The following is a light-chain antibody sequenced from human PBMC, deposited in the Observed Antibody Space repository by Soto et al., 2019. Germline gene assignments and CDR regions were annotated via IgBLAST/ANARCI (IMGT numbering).Light chain of an antibody. V-gene: IGLV1-40*01. Sequence: QAVVTQPPSVSGAPGQRVTISCTGSSSNIGAGYDVHWYQQLPGTAPKLLIYGNSNRPSGVPDRFSGSKSGTSASLAITGLQAEDEADYYCQSYDSSRMKVFGGGTKLTVL. CDR1: SSNIGAGYD. J-gene: IGLJ3*02. CDR3: QSYDSSRMKV. CDR2: GNS.